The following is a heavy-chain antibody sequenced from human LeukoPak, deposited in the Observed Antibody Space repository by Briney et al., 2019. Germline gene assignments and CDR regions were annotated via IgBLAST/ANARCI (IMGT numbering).Heavy chain of an antibody. CDR1: GFTFSSYA. CDR2: ISGSGGST. CDR3: AREDVGLLLRKAFDI. D-gene: IGHD3-22*01. Sequence: GGSLRLSCAASGFTFSSYAMSWVRQAPGKGLEWVSAISGSGGSTYYADSVKGRFTISRDNAKNSLYLQMNSLRAEDTAVYYCAREDVGLLLRKAFDIWGQGTMVTVSS. V-gene: IGHV3-23*01. J-gene: IGHJ3*02.